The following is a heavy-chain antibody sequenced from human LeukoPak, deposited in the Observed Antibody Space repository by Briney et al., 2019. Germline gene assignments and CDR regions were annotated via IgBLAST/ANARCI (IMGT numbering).Heavy chain of an antibody. Sequence: GGSLRLSCAASGFTFSNYWMSWVRQAPGKGLEWVANIKQDGREKYYVDSVKGRFTISRDNAKNSLYLQMSSLRAEDTAVYYCARKGELERRRSWDYWGQGTLVTVSS. D-gene: IGHD1-1*01. J-gene: IGHJ4*02. CDR1: GFTFSNYW. CDR3: ARKGELERRRSWDY. V-gene: IGHV3-7*03. CDR2: IKQDGREK.